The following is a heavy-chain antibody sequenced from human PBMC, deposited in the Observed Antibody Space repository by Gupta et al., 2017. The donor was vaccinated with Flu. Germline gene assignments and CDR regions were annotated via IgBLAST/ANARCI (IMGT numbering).Heavy chain of an antibody. CDR3: VRASDRGSTSPTY. Sequence: QVQLVQSGTEVKKPGASVKVSCKGSGYTFTSYDINWVRQATGQGLEWMGWMNPNSDNTGYSQKFQGRLTLTKDTSISTAYMELSSLRSDDTAVYYCVRASDRGSTSPTYWGQGTLVTVSS. CDR2: MNPNSDNT. CDR1: GYTFTSYD. V-gene: IGHV1-8*01. D-gene: IGHD5-12*01. J-gene: IGHJ4*02.